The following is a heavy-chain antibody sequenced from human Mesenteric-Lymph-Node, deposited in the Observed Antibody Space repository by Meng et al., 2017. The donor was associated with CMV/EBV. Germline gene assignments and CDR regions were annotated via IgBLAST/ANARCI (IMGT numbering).Heavy chain of an antibody. D-gene: IGHD3-10*01. Sequence: SVKVSCKASGFTFTSSAVQWVRQARGQRLEWIGWIVVGSGNTNYAQKFQERVTITRDMSTSTAYMELSSLRSEDTAVYYCARDLGQWFDRGWFDPWGQGSLVTVSS. CDR2: IVVGSGNT. V-gene: IGHV1-58*01. CDR1: GFTFTSSA. J-gene: IGHJ5*02. CDR3: ARDLGQWFDRGWFDP.